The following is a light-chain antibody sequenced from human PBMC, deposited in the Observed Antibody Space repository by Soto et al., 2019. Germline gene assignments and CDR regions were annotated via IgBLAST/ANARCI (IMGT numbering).Light chain of an antibody. CDR2: GAS. CDR3: QQYGRSPWT. V-gene: IGKV3-20*01. J-gene: IGKJ1*01. Sequence: EIVLTQSPGTLSLSPGERATLSCRASQSVSSSFLAWYQQKPGQAPRLLIYGASSRATGIPDRFSGSGSGTDFTLTISRLEPEDCAVYYCQQYGRSPWTFGQGTKVEIK. CDR1: QSVSSSF.